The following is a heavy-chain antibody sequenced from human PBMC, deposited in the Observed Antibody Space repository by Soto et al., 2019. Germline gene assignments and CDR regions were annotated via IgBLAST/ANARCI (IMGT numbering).Heavy chain of an antibody. V-gene: IGHV4-34*01. D-gene: IGHD3-10*01. Sequence: SETLSLTCAVYGGSFSGYYWSWIRQPPGKGLEWIGEINHSGSTNYNPSLKSRVTISVDTSKNQFSLKLSSVTAADTAVYYCARRRSAVGSRLITMVRGVHYYFDYWGQGTLVTVS. CDR1: GGSFSGYY. J-gene: IGHJ4*02. CDR3: ARRRSAVGSRLITMVRGVHYYFDY. CDR2: INHSGST.